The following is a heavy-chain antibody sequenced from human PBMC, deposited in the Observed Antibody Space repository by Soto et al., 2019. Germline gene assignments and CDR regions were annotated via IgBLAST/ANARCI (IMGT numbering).Heavy chain of an antibody. CDR3: AMTRLYDTGTNDYHRDALDI. CDR2: ISGSGGRV. D-gene: IGHD3-22*01. CDR1: GFSFGTYV. V-gene: IGHV3-23*01. Sequence: EVQLLESGGGMVEPRGSLKLSCAASGFSFGTYVMTWVRQAPGKGLEWVSGISGSGGRVYSADSVKGRFTISRDTSRNTLYLQMNSLRAEDTAIYYCAMTRLYDTGTNDYHRDALDIWGQGTQVTVSS. J-gene: IGHJ3*02.